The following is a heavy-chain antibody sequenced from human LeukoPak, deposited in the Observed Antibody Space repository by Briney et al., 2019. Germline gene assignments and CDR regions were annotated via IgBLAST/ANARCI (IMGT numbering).Heavy chain of an antibody. CDR1: GYSISSGYY. V-gene: IGHV4-38-2*02. CDR2: IYHSGST. CDR3: AKDSIAIPPGGSFDN. D-gene: IGHD2-2*02. Sequence: SETLSLTCTVSGYSISSGYYWGWIRQPPGKGLEWIGSIYHSGSTYYNPSLKSRVTISVDTSKNQFSLKLSSVTAADTAVYYCAKDSIAIPPGGSFDNWGQGTLVTVSS. J-gene: IGHJ4*02.